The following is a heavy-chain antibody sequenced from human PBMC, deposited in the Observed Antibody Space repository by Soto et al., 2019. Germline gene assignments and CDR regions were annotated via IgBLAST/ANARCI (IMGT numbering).Heavy chain of an antibody. D-gene: IGHD4-17*01. V-gene: IGHV3-23*01. J-gene: IGHJ6*03. CDR2: ISGSGGST. Sequence: GGSLRLSCAASGFTFSSYAMSWVRQAPGKGLEWVSAISGSGGSTYYADSVKGRFTISRDNSKNTLYLQMNSLRAEDTAVYYCAKEQYGDYHRMDYMDVWGKGTTVTVSS. CDR3: AKEQYGDYHRMDYMDV. CDR1: GFTFSSYA.